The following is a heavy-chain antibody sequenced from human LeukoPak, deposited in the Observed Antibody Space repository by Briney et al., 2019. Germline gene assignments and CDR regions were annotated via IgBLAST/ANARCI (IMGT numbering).Heavy chain of an antibody. V-gene: IGHV3-21*01. D-gene: IGHD3-22*01. CDR1: GFTFSSYS. CDR3: ASFYDYYDSSGYYDYYYGMDV. J-gene: IGHJ6*02. CDR2: ISSSSSYI. Sequence: GGSLRLSCAASGFTFSSYSMNWVRQAPGKGLEWVSSISSSSSYIYYADSVKGRFTISRDNAKNSLYLQMNRLRAEDTAVYYCASFYDYYDSSGYYDYYYGMDVWGQGTTVTVSS.